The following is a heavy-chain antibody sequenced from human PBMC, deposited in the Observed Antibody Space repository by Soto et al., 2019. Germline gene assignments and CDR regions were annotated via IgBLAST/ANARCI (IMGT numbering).Heavy chain of an antibody. V-gene: IGHV1-69*13. Sequence: GASVKVSCKASGGTFSSYAISWVRQAPGQGLEWMGGIIPIFGTANYAQKFQGRVTITADESTSTAYMELSSLRSEDTAVYYCASSDSPYCSSTSCPLGHYGMDVWGQGTTVTSP. J-gene: IGHJ6*02. D-gene: IGHD2-2*01. CDR2: IIPIFGTA. CDR1: GGTFSSYA. CDR3: ASSDSPYCSSTSCPLGHYGMDV.